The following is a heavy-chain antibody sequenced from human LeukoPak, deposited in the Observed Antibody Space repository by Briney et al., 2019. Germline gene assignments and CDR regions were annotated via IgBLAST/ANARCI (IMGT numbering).Heavy chain of an antibody. CDR2: ISGSGSST. CDR3: AKGHTYCDSHCGLDY. V-gene: IGHV3-23*01. Sequence: GGSLRLSCAASGFTFSNSAMTWVRQAPGKGLEWVSAISGSGSSTYYADSVKGRFTISRDNSENTLFLQMNSLRAEDTAVYYCAKGHTYCDSHCGLDYWGQGTLVTVSS. CDR1: GFTFSNSA. J-gene: IGHJ4*02. D-gene: IGHD2-21*01.